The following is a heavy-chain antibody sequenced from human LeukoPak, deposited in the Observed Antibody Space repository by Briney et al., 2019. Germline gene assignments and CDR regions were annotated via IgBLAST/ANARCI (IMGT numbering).Heavy chain of an antibody. CDR2: IIPIFGTA. J-gene: IGHJ1*01. CDR1: GGTFSSYA. Sequence: ASVKVSCKASGGTFSSYAISWVRQAPGQGLEWMGGIIPIFGTANYAQKFQGRVTITADESTSTAYMELSSLRPEDTAVYYCARENSYALNEYFQHWGQGTLVTVSS. V-gene: IGHV1-69*13. CDR3: ARENSYALNEYFQH. D-gene: IGHD2-2*01.